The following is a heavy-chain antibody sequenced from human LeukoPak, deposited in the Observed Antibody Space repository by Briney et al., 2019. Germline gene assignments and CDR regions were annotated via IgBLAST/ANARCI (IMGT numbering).Heavy chain of an antibody. CDR3: ARSARSDQMLVGTRAFDI. D-gene: IGHD1-14*01. Sequence: SETLSLTCTVSGGSISSGSYYWTWIRQPAGKGLEWIGRIYTTGYTSYNPSLKSRVTISLDTSKNQFSLKLRSVTAADTAMYYCARSARSDQMLVGTRAFDIWGQGAMGTVSS. V-gene: IGHV4-61*02. CDR1: GGSISSGSYY. J-gene: IGHJ3*02. CDR2: IYTTGYT.